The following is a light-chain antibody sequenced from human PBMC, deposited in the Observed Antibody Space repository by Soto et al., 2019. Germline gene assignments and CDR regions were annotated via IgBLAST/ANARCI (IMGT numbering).Light chain of an antibody. Sequence: QSALTQPPSASASPGQSLTISCTGTSTDVGNYNYVSWYQQHPGKTPKLMISDVNRRPSGVPDRFSGSKSGNTASLTVSELQAEDEADYYFSSYAGSNNWVFGGGTKVTVL. V-gene: IGLV2-8*01. CDR3: SSYAGSNNWV. CDR2: DVN. J-gene: IGLJ2*01. CDR1: STDVGNYNY.